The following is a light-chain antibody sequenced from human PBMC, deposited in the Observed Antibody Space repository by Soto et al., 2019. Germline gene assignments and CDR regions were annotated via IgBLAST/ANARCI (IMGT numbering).Light chain of an antibody. V-gene: IGLV2-14*03. J-gene: IGLJ1*01. Sequence: QSALTQPASVSGSPGQSITISCTGTNSDVGAYNYVSWYQHQPGKAPKLMIYDVSSRPSGTSNRFSGSKSGNTASLTISGLQAEDEADYYCSSYIGSNSFVFGTGTKVTVL. CDR3: SSYIGSNSFV. CDR2: DVS. CDR1: NSDVGAYNY.